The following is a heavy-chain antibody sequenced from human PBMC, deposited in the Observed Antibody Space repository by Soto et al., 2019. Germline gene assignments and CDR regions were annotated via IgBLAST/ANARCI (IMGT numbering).Heavy chain of an antibody. CDR2: IYPGDSDT. CDR3: ARAYYDSSGPLVYYYGMDV. J-gene: IGHJ6*02. D-gene: IGHD3-22*01. CDR1: GYSFTSYW. V-gene: IGHV5-51*01. Sequence: GESLKISCKGSGYSFTSYWIGWVRQMPGKGLEWMGIIYPGDSDTRYSPSFQGQVTISADKSISTAYLQWSSLKASDTAMYYCARAYYDSSGPLVYYYGMDVRGQGTTVTVSS.